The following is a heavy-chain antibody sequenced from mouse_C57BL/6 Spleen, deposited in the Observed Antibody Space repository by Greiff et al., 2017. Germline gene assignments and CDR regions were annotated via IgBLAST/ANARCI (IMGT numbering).Heavy chain of an antibody. J-gene: IGHJ2*01. V-gene: IGHV1-76*01. CDR2: IYPGSGNT. Sequence: QVQLQQSGAELVRPGASVKLSCKASGYTFTDYYINWVKQRPGQGLEWIARIYPGSGNTYYNEKFKGKATLTAEKSSSTAYMQLSSLTSEDSAVYYCARGKGGYYRYFDYWGQGTTLTVSS. CDR3: ARGKGGYYRYFDY. CDR1: GYTFTDYY. D-gene: IGHD2-3*01.